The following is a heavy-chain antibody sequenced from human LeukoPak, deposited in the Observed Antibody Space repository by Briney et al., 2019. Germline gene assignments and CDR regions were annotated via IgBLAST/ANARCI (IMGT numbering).Heavy chain of an antibody. J-gene: IGHJ6*02. D-gene: IGHD2-2*01. Sequence: GGPLKISWKGSGSTFTSYWIGWSRQMPGKGLEGMGIIYPVDSDTRYSPSFQGQVTISADKSISTAYLQWSSLKASDTAMYYCARRDGYCSSTSCYADYYYGMGVWGQGTTVTVSS. V-gene: IGHV5-51*01. CDR2: IYPVDSDT. CDR3: ARRDGYCSSTSCYADYYYGMGV. CDR1: GSTFTSYW.